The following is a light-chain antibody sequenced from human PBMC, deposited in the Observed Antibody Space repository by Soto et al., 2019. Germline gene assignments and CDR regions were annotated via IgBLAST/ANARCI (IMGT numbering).Light chain of an antibody. CDR1: SSDVGGYNY. J-gene: IGLJ1*01. Sequence: QSALTQPASVSGSPGQSITISCTGTSSDVGGYNYVSWYQQHPGKDPKLMIYDVSNRPSGVSNRFSGSKSGNTPSLTISGLQAEDEADYYCSSYTSSSALSYVFGTGTKLTVL. CDR3: SSYTSSSALSYV. V-gene: IGLV2-14*01. CDR2: DVS.